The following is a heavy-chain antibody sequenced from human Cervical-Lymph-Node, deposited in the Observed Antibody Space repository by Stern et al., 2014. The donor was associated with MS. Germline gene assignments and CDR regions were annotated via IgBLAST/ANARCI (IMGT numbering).Heavy chain of an antibody. J-gene: IGHJ6*02. D-gene: IGHD6-13*01. Sequence: VQLVESGPGLVKPSGTLSLTCAVSGGSISSSNWWSWVRQPPGKGLEWIGEIYHSGSTNYNPSLKSRVTISVDKSKNQFPLKLSSVTAADPAVYYCARAEAAAGNYYYSGMDVWGQGTTVTVSS. CDR2: IYHSGST. CDR3: ARAEAAAGNYYYSGMDV. V-gene: IGHV4-4*02. CDR1: GGSISSSNW.